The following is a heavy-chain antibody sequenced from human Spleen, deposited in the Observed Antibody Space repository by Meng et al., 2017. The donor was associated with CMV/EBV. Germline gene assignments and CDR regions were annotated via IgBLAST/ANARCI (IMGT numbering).Heavy chain of an antibody. CDR3: ASGHSYGVSYYGMDV. CDR1: GGTFSNYA. J-gene: IGHJ6*02. Sequence: SVKVSCKASGGTFSNYAITWVRQAPGQGLEWLGGIIPVRGIANYPQRFQGRVTITADKSTTTAYMELSSLRSEDTAVYYCASGHSYGVSYYGMDVWGQGTRVTVSS. CDR2: IIPVRGIA. D-gene: IGHD5-18*01. V-gene: IGHV1-69*10.